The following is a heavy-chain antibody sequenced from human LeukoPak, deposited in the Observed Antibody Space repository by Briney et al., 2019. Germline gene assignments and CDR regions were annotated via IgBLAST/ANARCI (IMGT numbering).Heavy chain of an antibody. CDR2: ISDNGFNT. V-gene: IGHV3-23*01. D-gene: IGHD6-6*01. CDR1: GFTFSNYA. CDR3: AKEYSSSSLEY. Sequence: GGSLRLSCAASGFTFSNYAMTWVRQAPGKGLEWVSVISDNGFNTDYADSVKGRFTISRDNSKNTVYLQMNSLRAEDTAVYYCAKEYSSSSLEYWGQGTLVTVSS. J-gene: IGHJ4*02.